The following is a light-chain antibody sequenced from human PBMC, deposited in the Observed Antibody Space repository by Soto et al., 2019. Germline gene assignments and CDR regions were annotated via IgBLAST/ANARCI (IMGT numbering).Light chain of an antibody. V-gene: IGKV3-11*01. CDR1: QSVSSY. Sequence: EIVLTHSPATLSLSPGEMATLSCRASQSVSSYLAWYQQKPGQAPRLLIYGASTRATSIPARFSGSGSGTDFTLTISRLEPEDFAVYYCQQYNIWPRTFGQGTKVDIK. CDR2: GAS. J-gene: IGKJ1*01. CDR3: QQYNIWPRT.